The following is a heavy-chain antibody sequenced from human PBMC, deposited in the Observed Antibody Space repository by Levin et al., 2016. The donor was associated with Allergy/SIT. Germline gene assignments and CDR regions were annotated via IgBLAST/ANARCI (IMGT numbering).Heavy chain of an antibody. J-gene: IGHJ6*03. Sequence: SETLSLTCGVSGGSFSDYYWNWIRQPPGKGLEWIGEISHSGSTYYNTSLKSRVTLSVDTSKNQFSLRLSSVTAADSGLYYCARGPRYSSSWYYFYYYMDVWGQRDHGHRLL. D-gene: IGHD6-13*01. CDR1: GGSFSDYY. V-gene: IGHV4-34*01. CDR2: ISHSGST. CDR3: ARGPRYSSSWYYFYYYMDV.